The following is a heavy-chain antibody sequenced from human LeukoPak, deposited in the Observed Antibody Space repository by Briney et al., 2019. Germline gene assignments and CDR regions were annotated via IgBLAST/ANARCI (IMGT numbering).Heavy chain of an antibody. CDR3: ARLWGRNVDTADPLPLDY. V-gene: IGHV4-59*08. CDR2: IYYSGST. D-gene: IGHD5-18*01. Sequence: SETLSLTCTVSGGSISSYYWSWIRQPPGKGLEWIGYIYYSGSTNYNPSLKSRVTISVDTSKNQFSLKLSSVTAADTAVYYCARLWGRNVDTADPLPLDYWGQGTLVTVSS. J-gene: IGHJ4*02. CDR1: GGSISSYY.